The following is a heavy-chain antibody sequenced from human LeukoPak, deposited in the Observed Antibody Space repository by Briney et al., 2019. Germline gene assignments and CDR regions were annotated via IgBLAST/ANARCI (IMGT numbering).Heavy chain of an antibody. D-gene: IGHD3-22*01. CDR3: AKDFYDSSGSRYDY. CDR2: IDGGGGRT. J-gene: IGHJ4*02. CDR1: GFAFCSYA. Sequence: GSLRLFCSASGFAFCSYAMGWVRPTSGVGLEWVSAIDGGGGRTWHADSVRGRFTISRDNSKNTLFMQMNSLRAEDTAVYYCAKDFYDSSGSRYDYWGQGTLVTVSS. V-gene: IGHV3-23*01.